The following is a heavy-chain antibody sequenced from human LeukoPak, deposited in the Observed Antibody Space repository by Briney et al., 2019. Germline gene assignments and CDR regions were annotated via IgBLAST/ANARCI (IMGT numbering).Heavy chain of an antibody. J-gene: IGHJ4*02. V-gene: IGHV3-23*01. CDR3: AKGDYDYIWGSYRHYFDY. D-gene: IGHD3-16*02. Sequence: GGSLRLSCAASGFTFSSYAMSRVRQAPGKGLEWVSAISGSGGSTYYADSVKGRFTISRDNSKNTLYLQMNSLRAEDTAVYYCAKGDYDYIWGSYRHYFDYWGQGTLVTVSS. CDR2: ISGSGGST. CDR1: GFTFSSYA.